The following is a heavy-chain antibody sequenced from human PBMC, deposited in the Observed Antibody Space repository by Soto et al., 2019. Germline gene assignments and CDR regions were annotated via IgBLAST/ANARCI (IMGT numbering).Heavy chain of an antibody. V-gene: IGHV3-64D*06. J-gene: IGHJ4*02. CDR2: ISSNGGST. D-gene: IGHD4-17*01. Sequence: PGGSLRLSCAASGFTVSRYGKHWVRQAPGEGLEYVSAISSNGGSTYYADSVKGRFTISRDNSKNTLYFQMSSLRVEDTAVYYCVAHDYGDYEALSYFDYWGQGTLVTVSS. CDR1: GFTVSRYG. CDR3: VAHDYGDYEALSYFDY.